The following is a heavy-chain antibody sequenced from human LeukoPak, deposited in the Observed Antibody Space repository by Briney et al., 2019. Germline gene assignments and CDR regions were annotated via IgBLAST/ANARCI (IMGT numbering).Heavy chain of an antibody. CDR1: GYTFTSYD. Sequence: ASVKVSCKASGYTFTSYDNNWVRQATGQGLEWMGWMNPNSGNTGYAQKFQGRVTMTRNTSISTAYMELSSLRSEDTAVYYCARRSPTTDQYSSSSPPFDYWGQETLVTVSS. CDR2: MNPNSGNT. D-gene: IGHD6-6*01. V-gene: IGHV1-8*01. CDR3: ARRSPTTDQYSSSSPPFDY. J-gene: IGHJ4*02.